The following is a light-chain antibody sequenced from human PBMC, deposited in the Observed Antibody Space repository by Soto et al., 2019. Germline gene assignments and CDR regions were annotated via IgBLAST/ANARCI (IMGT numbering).Light chain of an antibody. J-gene: IGKJ2*01. CDR2: DAS. CDR1: QDISNY. Sequence: DIQMTQSPSSLSASVGDRVTITCQASQDISNYLNWYQQTPGKAPKLLIYDASNLETGVPSRFSGSGSGTDFPFTISSLQTEDIATYYCQQYDNLPPYTFGQGTKLEIK. CDR3: QQYDNLPPYT. V-gene: IGKV1-33*01.